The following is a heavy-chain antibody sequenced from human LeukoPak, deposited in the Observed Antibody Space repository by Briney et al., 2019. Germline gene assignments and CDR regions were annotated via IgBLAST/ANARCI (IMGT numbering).Heavy chain of an antibody. CDR3: ARDSAMYSSGCFDY. V-gene: IGHV4-4*02. Sequence: SGTLSLICTVSGGSISTDYWWNWVRQPPGKGLKWIGEIFHFGTTNYNPSLRSRVTISIDQSKNQFSLNLNSVTAADTAVYYCARDSAMYSSGCFDYWGQGALVTVS. D-gene: IGHD6-19*01. CDR1: GGSISTDYW. CDR2: IFHFGTT. J-gene: IGHJ4*02.